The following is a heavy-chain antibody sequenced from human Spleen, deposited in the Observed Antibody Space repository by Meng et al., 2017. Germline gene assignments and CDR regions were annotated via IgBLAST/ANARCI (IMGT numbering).Heavy chain of an antibody. CDR2: INPNSGGT. Sequence: ASVKVSCKASGYTFTAYYMHWVRQAPGQGLEWMGWINPNSGGTNYAQKFQGRVTMTRDTSISTAYMEVSRLRSDDTAVYYCARGAYCGGDCYSADYWGQGTLVTVSS. J-gene: IGHJ4*02. CDR1: GYTFTAYY. D-gene: IGHD2-21*02. CDR3: ARGAYCGGDCYSADY. V-gene: IGHV1-2*02.